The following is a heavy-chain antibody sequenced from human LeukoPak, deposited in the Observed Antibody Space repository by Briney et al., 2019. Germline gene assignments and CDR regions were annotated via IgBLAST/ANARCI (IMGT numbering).Heavy chain of an antibody. V-gene: IGHV3-30*03. Sequence: GGSLRLSCAASGFTFSSYAMSWVRQAPGKGLEWVAVISYDGSNKYYADSVKGRFTISRDNSKNTLYLQMNSLRAEDTAVYYCASMLYDSSGYYHNWFDPWGQGTLVTVSS. CDR1: GFTFSSYA. CDR2: ISYDGSNK. J-gene: IGHJ5*02. D-gene: IGHD3-22*01. CDR3: ASMLYDSSGYYHNWFDP.